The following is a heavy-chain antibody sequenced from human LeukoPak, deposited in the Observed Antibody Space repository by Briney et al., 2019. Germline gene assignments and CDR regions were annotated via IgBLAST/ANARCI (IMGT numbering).Heavy chain of an antibody. V-gene: IGHV1-2*02. CDR2: ISPNSGGT. CDR3: ARDNLEASWGSPGDY. Sequence: ASVKVSCKASGYTFTDYYLHWVRQAPGQGLEWMGWISPNSGGTNYAQKFQGRVTLTRDTSMSTAYMEISRLTSDDTAVYYCARDNLEASWGSPGDYWGQGTLVTVSS. CDR1: GYTFTDYY. J-gene: IGHJ4*02. D-gene: IGHD2-2*01.